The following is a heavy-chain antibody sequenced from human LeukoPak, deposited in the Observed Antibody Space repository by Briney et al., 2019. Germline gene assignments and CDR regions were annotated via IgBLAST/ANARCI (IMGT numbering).Heavy chain of an antibody. CDR3: ARLNGDGFDI. D-gene: IGHD2-8*01. CDR2: IYSSGSR. Sequence: SETLSLTCTVSGDSLDGHYWYWIRQPAGKGLEWIGRIYSSGSRNYAPSLKSRVTMSIDTYKKSLSLKLNTVTAADTAVYYCARLNGDGFDIWGQGAKVTVSS. V-gene: IGHV4-4*07. J-gene: IGHJ3*02. CDR1: GDSLDGHY.